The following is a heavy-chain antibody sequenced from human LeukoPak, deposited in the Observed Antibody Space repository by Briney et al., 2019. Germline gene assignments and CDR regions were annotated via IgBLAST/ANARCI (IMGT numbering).Heavy chain of an antibody. D-gene: IGHD5-18*01. CDR3: AKNVDTAMNN. CDR1: GFTFSSYA. J-gene: IGHJ4*02. CDR2: ISSNGGST. Sequence: GGSLRLSCAASGFTFSSYAMHWVRQAPGKGLEYVSAISSNGGSTYYANSVKGRFTISRDNSKNTLYLQMNSLRAEDTAVYYCAKNVDTAMNNWGQGTLVTVSS. V-gene: IGHV3-64*01.